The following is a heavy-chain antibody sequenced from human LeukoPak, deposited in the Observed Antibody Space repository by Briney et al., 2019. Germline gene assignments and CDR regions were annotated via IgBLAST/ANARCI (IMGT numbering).Heavy chain of an antibody. CDR3: ARSCGGDCPYGY. CDR1: GFTVSSNY. V-gene: IGHV3-53*01. Sequence: PGGSLRLSCAASGFTVSSNYMSWVRQAPGKGLEWVSVIYSGGSTYYADSVKGRFTISKDNSKNTLYLQMNSLRAEDTAVYYCARSCGGDCPYGYWGQGTLVTVSS. J-gene: IGHJ4*02. CDR2: IYSGGST. D-gene: IGHD2-21*02.